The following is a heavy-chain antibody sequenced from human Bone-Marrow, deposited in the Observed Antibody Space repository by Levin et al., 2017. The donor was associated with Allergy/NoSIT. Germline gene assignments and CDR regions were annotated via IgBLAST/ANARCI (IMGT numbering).Heavy chain of an antibody. CDR3: ASDLVPGYGGSESRAVGF. V-gene: IGHV3-30-3*01. Sequence: GGSLRLSCEASGFSFNSFAMHWVRQAPGKGLEWVAVISFDGNKQFYADSVKGRFTVSRDSSQNTLTLHVNNLRPEDTAVYFCASDLVPGYGGSESRAVGFWGQGTLVAVS. J-gene: IGHJ4*02. D-gene: IGHD3-10*01. CDR1: GFSFNSFA. CDR2: ISFDGNKQ.